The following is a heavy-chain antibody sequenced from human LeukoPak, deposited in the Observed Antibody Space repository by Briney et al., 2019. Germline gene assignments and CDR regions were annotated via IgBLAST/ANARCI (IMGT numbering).Heavy chain of an antibody. Sequence: ASVTVSCKASVYTFTSYGISWVRQAPGQGMEWMGWISAYNGNTNYAQKLQGRVTMTTDTSTSTAYMELGRLRSDDTAVYYCSRDGKMATPFPYYYYYYMDVWGKGTTVTVSS. J-gene: IGHJ6*03. D-gene: IGHD5-24*01. CDR2: ISAYNGNT. CDR1: VYTFTSYG. V-gene: IGHV1-18*01. CDR3: SRDGKMATPFPYYYYYYMDV.